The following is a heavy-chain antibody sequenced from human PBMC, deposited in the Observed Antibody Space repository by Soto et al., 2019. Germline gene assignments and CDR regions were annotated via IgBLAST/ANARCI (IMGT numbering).Heavy chain of an antibody. V-gene: IGHV5-10-1*01. CDR3: ASPSAVAGQLTHYYYYYGMDV. CDR2: IDPSDSYT. D-gene: IGHD6-19*01. Sequence: LGESLKISCKGSGYRFTSYLISWVRQMPGKGLEWMGRIDPSDSYTNYSPSFQGHVTISADKSISTAYLQWSSLKASDTAMYYCASPSAVAGQLTHYYYYYGMDVWGQGTTVTVSS. J-gene: IGHJ6*02. CDR1: GYRFTSYL.